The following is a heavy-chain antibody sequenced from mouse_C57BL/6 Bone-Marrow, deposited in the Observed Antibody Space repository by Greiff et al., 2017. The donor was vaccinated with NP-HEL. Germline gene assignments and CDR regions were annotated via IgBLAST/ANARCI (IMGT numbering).Heavy chain of an antibody. D-gene: IGHD2-3*01. CDR1: GFTFTSYW. J-gene: IGHJ2*01. CDR2: IYPSDSET. Sequence: VQLQQSGAELVRPGSSVKLSCKASGFTFTSYWMDWVKQRPGQGLEWIGNIYPSDSETHYNQKFKDKATLTVDKSSSTAYMQLSSLTSENSAVYYCATYDYFDYWGQGTTLTVSS. CDR3: ATYDYFDY. V-gene: IGHV1-61*01.